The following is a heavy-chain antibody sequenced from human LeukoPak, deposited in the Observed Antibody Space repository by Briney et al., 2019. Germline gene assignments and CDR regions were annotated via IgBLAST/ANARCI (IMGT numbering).Heavy chain of an antibody. CDR3: ASTVGGSETYYNDH. CDR1: GFPFSSYA. D-gene: IGHD3-10*01. J-gene: IGHJ4*02. Sequence: PGGSLRLSCAASGFPFSSYAMNWVRQAPGKGLEWVSVIAGSDGFTQYADSVKGRFTISRDNSKNTVYLQMNSLRAEDTAVYYCASTVGGSETYYNDHWGQGTLVSVSS. V-gene: IGHV3-23*01. CDR2: IAGSDGFT.